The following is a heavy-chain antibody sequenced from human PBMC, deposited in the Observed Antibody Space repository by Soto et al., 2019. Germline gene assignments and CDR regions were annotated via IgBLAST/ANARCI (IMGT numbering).Heavy chain of an antibody. D-gene: IGHD2-15*01. CDR3: ASSTRPGPWFDP. CDR1: GFTVSSNY. J-gene: IGHJ5*02. CDR2: IYSGGST. Sequence: LRLSCAASGFTVSSNYMSWVRQAPGKGLEWVSVIYSGGSTYYADSVKGRFTISRDNSKNTLYLQMNSLRAEDTAVYYCASSTRPGPWFDPWGQGTLVTVSS. V-gene: IGHV3-53*01.